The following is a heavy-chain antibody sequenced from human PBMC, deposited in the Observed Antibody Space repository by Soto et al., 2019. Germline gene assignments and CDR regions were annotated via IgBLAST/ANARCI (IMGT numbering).Heavy chain of an antibody. Sequence: PSETLSLTCTFSGGSVSSGSYYWSWIRQPPGKGLEWIGYIYYSGSTNYNPSLKSRVTISVDTSKNQFSLKLSSVTAADTAVYYCARGSDILTGYPFDYWGQGTLVTVSS. CDR2: IYYSGST. CDR3: ARGSDILTGYPFDY. V-gene: IGHV4-61*01. J-gene: IGHJ4*02. CDR1: GGSVSSGSYY. D-gene: IGHD3-9*01.